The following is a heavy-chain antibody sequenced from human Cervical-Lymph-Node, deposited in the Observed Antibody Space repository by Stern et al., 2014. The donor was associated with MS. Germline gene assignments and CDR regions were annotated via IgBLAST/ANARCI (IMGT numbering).Heavy chain of an antibody. CDR1: GGTFSSYA. D-gene: IGHD5-12*01. V-gene: IGHV1-69*01. J-gene: IGHJ6*02. Sequence: AVLAESGAEVKKPGSSVKVSCKPSGGTFSSYAISWVRQAPGQGLAWMGGINPILSTANYAQKVQGRVTITADESTSTAYMELSSLRSEDTAVYYCARDKGYSGYERYYYYGMDVWGQGTTVTVSS. CDR2: INPILSTA. CDR3: ARDKGYSGYERYYYYGMDV.